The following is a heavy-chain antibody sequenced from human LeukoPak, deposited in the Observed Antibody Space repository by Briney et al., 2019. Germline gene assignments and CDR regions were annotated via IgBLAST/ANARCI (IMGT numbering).Heavy chain of an antibody. CDR1: GGXVSSTNC. CDR2: VQLEGTT. J-gene: IGHJ4*02. V-gene: IGHV4-4*02. Sequence: SETLSLTCAASGGXVSSTNCRTCLREPPGEGIVCIREVQLEGTTNFNPSRKGRLTMSVKLSENHGSLKLTSVTAANTAVNYCARVGGFYRPLDYSGQGNFVTVSS. D-gene: IGHD6-25*01. CDR3: ARVGGFYRPLDY.